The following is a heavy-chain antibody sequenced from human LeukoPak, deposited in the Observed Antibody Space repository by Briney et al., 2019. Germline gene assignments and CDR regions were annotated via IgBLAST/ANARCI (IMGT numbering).Heavy chain of an antibody. CDR3: ARDQVNDCEDDTAIDS. D-gene: IGHD1-1*01. Sequence: GGSLRLSCAASGFTFSSYSMNWVRQAPGKGLECVSAISSNRSCIYYADSVKGRFTISRDNAKNSLYLQMNSLRAEDTAVYYCARDQVNDCEDDTAIDSWGQGTLVT. J-gene: IGHJ4*02. CDR1: GFTFSSYS. CDR2: ISSNRSCI. V-gene: IGHV3-21*01.